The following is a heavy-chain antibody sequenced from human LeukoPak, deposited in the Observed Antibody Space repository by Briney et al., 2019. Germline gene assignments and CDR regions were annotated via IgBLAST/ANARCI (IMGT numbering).Heavy chain of an antibody. CDR2: IRSKSYGGTT. V-gene: IGHV3-49*03. CDR3: TRNPHIMLIAVGPPDY. J-gene: IGHJ4*02. CDR1: GFTFGDYT. D-gene: IGHD3-16*01. Sequence: PGGSLRLSCTASGFTFGDYTMSWFRQAPGKGLEWVGFIRSKSYGGTTEYASSMRDRLAISRDDSKSIAYLRMNSLKSEDTAVYYCTRNPHIMLIAVGPPDYWGQGTLVTVSS.